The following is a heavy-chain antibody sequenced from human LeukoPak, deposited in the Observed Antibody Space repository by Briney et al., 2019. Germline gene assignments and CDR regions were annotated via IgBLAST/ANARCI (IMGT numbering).Heavy chain of an antibody. CDR3: ARWFGELTPAFDI. J-gene: IGHJ3*02. Sequence: GASVKVSCKASGGTFSSYAISWVRQAPGQGLEWMGGIIPIFGTANYAQKFQGRVTITADESTSTAYMELSSLRSEDTAVYYCARWFGELTPAFDIWGQGTMVTVSS. CDR2: IIPIFGTA. D-gene: IGHD3-10*01. CDR1: GGTFSSYA. V-gene: IGHV1-69*13.